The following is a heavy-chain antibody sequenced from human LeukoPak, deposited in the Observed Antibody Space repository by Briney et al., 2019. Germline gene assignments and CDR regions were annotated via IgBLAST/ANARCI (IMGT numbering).Heavy chain of an antibody. V-gene: IGHV3-30*02. J-gene: IGHJ4*02. Sequence: GGSLRLSCAASGFTFSTYDMHWVRQAPGKGLEWVAFVQYDGSNKYYADSVKGRFTISRDNSKNTLYLQMNSLRVEDTATYYCARLGVAHDYWGQGTLVTVSS. CDR2: VQYDGSNK. CDR3: ARLGVAHDY. CDR1: GFTFSTYD. D-gene: IGHD3-3*01.